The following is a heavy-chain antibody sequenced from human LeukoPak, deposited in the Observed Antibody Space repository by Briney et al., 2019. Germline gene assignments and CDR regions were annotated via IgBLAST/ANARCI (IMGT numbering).Heavy chain of an antibody. CDR3: ARDTVLLWFGELSDDAFDI. CDR1: GFTFSSYT. J-gene: IGHJ3*02. V-gene: IGHV3-21*01. Sequence: PGGSLRLSCAASGFTFSSYTINLVRQAPGKGLEWVSSISSSSSYKYYAEAVKGRFTISRDNAKNSLYLQMNSLRAEDTAVYYCARDTVLLWFGELSDDAFDIWGQGTMVTVSS. D-gene: IGHD3-10*01. CDR2: ISSSSSYK.